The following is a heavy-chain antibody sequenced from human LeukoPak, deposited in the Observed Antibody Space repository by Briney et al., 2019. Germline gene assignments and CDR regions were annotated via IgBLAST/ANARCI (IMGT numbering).Heavy chain of an antibody. CDR3: ARARGYCSSTSCVFDY. Sequence: EASVKVSCKASGGTFSSYAISWVRQAPGQGLEWMGIINPSGGSTSYAQKFQGRVTMTRDTSTSTVYMELSSLRSEDTAVYYCARARGYCSSTSCVFDYWGQGTLVTVSS. CDR2: INPSGGST. CDR1: GGTFSSYA. V-gene: IGHV1-46*01. J-gene: IGHJ4*02. D-gene: IGHD2-2*01.